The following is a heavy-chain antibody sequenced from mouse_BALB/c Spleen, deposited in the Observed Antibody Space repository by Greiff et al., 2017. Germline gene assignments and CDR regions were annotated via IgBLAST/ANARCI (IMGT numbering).Heavy chain of an antibody. J-gene: IGHJ4*01. D-gene: IGHD2-3*01. Sequence: EVKLVESGGGLVKPGGSLYLSCAASGFTFSDYYMYWVRQTPEKRLEWVATISDGGSYTYYPDSVKGRFTISRDNAKNNLYLQMSSLKSEDTAMYYCARGDDYYYYYAMDYWGQGTSVTVSS. CDR3: ARGDDYYYYYAMDY. CDR2: ISDGGSYT. CDR1: GFTFSDYY. V-gene: IGHV5-4*02.